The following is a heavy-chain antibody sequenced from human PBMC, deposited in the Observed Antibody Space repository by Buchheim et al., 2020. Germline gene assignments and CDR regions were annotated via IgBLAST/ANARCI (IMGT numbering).Heavy chain of an antibody. Sequence: EVQLEESGGGLVQPGGSLRLSCAGSGFTFNKYWMSWVRQAPGKGLEWVANIQHDGGESYYVDSVEGRFTISRANAKNSVFLEMNSLRAEDTAVYYCARGRSGWYLFDYWGQGT. CDR1: GFTFNKYW. CDR2: IQHDGGES. D-gene: IGHD6-19*01. CDR3: ARGRSGWYLFDY. V-gene: IGHV3-7*01. J-gene: IGHJ4*02.